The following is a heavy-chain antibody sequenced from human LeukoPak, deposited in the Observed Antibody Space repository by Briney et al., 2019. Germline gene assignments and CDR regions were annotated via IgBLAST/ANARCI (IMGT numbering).Heavy chain of an antibody. CDR1: GDSISTYY. CDR2: IYSSGNT. J-gene: IGHJ4*01. V-gene: IGHV4-59*01. CDR3: ARLRWQLVGPYFDY. Sequence: SETLSLTCSFSGDSISTYYWSWIRQSPGKGLEWIGHIYSSGNTDYNSSLKSRVTISVDTSKSQFSLRLSSVTATDTAVYYCARLRWQLVGPYFDYWGHGILVTVSS. D-gene: IGHD1-26*01.